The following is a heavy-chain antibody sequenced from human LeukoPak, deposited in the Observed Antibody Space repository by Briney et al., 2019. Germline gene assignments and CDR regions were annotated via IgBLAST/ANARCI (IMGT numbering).Heavy chain of an antibody. Sequence: GASVKVSCQASEGTFSSYAISWVRQAPGQGLEWMGGIIPIFGTANYAQKFQGRVTITADESTSTAYMELSSLRSEDTAVYYCARTTVTTIYNWFDPWGQGTLVTVSS. CDR1: EGTFSSYA. CDR2: IIPIFGTA. V-gene: IGHV1-69*13. J-gene: IGHJ5*02. CDR3: ARTTVTTIYNWFDP. D-gene: IGHD4-17*01.